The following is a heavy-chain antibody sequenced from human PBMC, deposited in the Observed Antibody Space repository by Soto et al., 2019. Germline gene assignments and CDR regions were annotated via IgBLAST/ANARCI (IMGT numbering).Heavy chain of an antibody. J-gene: IGHJ4*02. CDR3: ARGGDGRWLHDY. CDR2: IKGDRSRT. V-gene: IGHV3-74*01. CDR1: GFTFSEYW. D-gene: IGHD4-17*01. Sequence: EVQLVESGGGLVQPGESLRLSCAASGFTFSEYWIHWVRQAPGKGLEWVSRIKGDRSRTNYADSVKGRCTISRDNANNVVFLHMNTMTADDTAVYYCARGGDGRWLHDYWGQGTLVTVSS.